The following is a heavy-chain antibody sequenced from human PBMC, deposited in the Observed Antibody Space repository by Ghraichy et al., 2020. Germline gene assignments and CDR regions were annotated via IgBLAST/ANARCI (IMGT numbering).Heavy chain of an antibody. V-gene: IGHV3-48*02. CDR2: ISGSSSTI. CDR3: ARGARTGYNSRFDY. J-gene: IGHJ4*02. CDR1: GFTLSDYS. D-gene: IGHD5-24*01. Sequence: GESLNISCAASGFTLSDYSMNWVRQAPGKGLEWVSYISGSSSTIYYADSVKGRFTISRDNAKDSLYLQMHSLRDEDTAAYYCARGARTGYNSRFDYWGRGTLVTVSS.